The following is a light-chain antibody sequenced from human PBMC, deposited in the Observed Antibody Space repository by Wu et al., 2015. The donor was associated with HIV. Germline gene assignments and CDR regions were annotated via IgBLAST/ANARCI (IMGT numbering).Light chain of an antibody. CDR3: QHRRTWPLT. J-gene: IGKJ4*01. Sequence: EIELTQSPTTLSLSPGETATLSCRAGQSISNYLAWYQQKPGQAPRLLIYEVSNRAAGIPARFSGSGSGTDFTLTISSLEAEDFAVYYCQHRRTWPLTFGGGTKVEIK. CDR2: EVS. CDR1: QSISNY. V-gene: IGKV3-11*01.